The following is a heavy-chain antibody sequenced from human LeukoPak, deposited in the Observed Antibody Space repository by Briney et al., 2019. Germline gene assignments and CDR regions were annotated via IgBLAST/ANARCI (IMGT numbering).Heavy chain of an antibody. D-gene: IGHD2-2*01. CDR2: IIPIFGTA. V-gene: IGHV1-69*01. J-gene: IGHJ6*02. Sequence: SVKVSCKASGGTFSSYAISWVRQAPGQGLEWMGGIIPIFGTANYAQKFQGRVTITADESTSTAYMELSSLRSEDTAVYYCVRNEDLYCSSTSCPPTYYGMDVWGQGTTVTVSS. CDR1: GGTFSSYA. CDR3: VRNEDLYCSSTSCPPTYYGMDV.